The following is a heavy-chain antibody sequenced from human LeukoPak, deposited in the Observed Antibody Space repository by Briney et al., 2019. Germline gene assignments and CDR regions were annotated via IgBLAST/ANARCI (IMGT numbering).Heavy chain of an antibody. CDR3: ARGISSSWYGGSEYFQH. V-gene: IGHV3-74*01. J-gene: IGHJ1*01. CDR2: INSDGSST. Sequence: GASEVKCRNLWMRWVSKDQGKGLVWVSRINSDGSSTSYADSVKGRFTISRDNAKNTLYLQMNSLRAEDTAVYYCARGISSSWYGGSEYFQHWGQGTLVTVSS. CDR1: EVKCRNLW. D-gene: IGHD6-13*01.